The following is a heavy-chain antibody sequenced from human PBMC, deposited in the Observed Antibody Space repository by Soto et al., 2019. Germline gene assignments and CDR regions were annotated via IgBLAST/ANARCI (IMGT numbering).Heavy chain of an antibody. CDR3: AKATTNGGWFNPFDS. CDR2: LSGSGTST. V-gene: IGHV3-23*01. D-gene: IGHD6-19*01. Sequence: EVQLLESGGGLVQPGGSLRLSCAASGFSFVNYAMNWVRQAPGKGLEWVSGLSGSGTSTYYADSVKGRFTIPRDNSRDTLFLQMNSLTADDTAVYYCAKATTNGGWFNPFDSWGQGALVTVSP. CDR1: GFSFVNYA. J-gene: IGHJ4*02.